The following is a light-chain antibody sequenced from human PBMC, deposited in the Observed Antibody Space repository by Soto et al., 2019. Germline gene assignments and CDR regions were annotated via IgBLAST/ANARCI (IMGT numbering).Light chain of an antibody. CDR2: GAS. V-gene: IGKV3-20*01. J-gene: IGKJ1*01. Sequence: EIVLTQSPGTLSLSPGERATLSCRASQSVSSSYLAWYQQKPGQAPSLLIYGASIRATGIPDRFSGSGSGTDFTLTISRLEPEDFAVYYCQQYDTSPVTFGQGTKVEIK. CDR3: QQYDTSPVT. CDR1: QSVSSSY.